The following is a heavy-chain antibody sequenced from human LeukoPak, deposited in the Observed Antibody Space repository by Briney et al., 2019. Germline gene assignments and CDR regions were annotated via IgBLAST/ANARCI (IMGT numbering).Heavy chain of an antibody. V-gene: IGHV3-15*07. CDR3: TTLGLDDDSSGYYYLYYFDY. D-gene: IGHD3-22*01. Sequence: GGSLRLSCAASGFTFSNAWMNWVRQAPGKGLEWVDRIKSKTDGGTTDYAAPVKGRFTISRDDSKNTLYLQMNSLKTEDTAVYYCTTLGLDDDSSGYYYLYYFDYWGQGTLVTVSS. J-gene: IGHJ4*02. CDR2: IKSKTDGGTT. CDR1: GFTFSNAW.